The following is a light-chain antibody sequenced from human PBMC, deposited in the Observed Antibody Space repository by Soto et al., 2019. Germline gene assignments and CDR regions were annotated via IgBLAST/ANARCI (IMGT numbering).Light chain of an antibody. V-gene: IGLV2-14*01. CDR3: SSYTSKSTLVV. CDR1: SSDIGGFDY. Sequence: QSALTQPASVSGSPGQSIAISCTGTSSDIGGFDYVSWFQQYPGKAPKLIIYVVSHRPSGVSTRFSASKSGRTASLTISGLQAEDAADYYCSSYTSKSTLVVFGGGTKLTVL. J-gene: IGLJ2*01. CDR2: VVS.